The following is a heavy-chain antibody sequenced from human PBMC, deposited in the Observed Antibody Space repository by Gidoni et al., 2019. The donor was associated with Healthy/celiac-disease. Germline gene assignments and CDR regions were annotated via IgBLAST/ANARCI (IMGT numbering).Heavy chain of an antibody. CDR1: GFTFSSYS. D-gene: IGHD3-9*01. V-gene: IGHV3-21*01. Sequence: EVQLVESGGGLVKPAGSLRLSCAASGFTFSSYSMNWGRHAPGKGLEWVSSISSSSSYIYYADSVKGRFTISRDNAKNSLYLQMNSLRAEDTAVYYCARDRYDILTGLYYFDYWGQGTLVTVSS. CDR3: ARDRYDILTGLYYFDY. J-gene: IGHJ4*02. CDR2: ISSSSSYI.